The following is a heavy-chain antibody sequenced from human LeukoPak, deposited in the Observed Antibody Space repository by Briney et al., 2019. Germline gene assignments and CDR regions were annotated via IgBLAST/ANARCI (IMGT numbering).Heavy chain of an antibody. CDR3: AKGGRYSYGLD. CDR2: ISGSGGST. Sequence: GGSLRLSCAASGFTFSSYSMNWVRQAPGKGLEWVSAISGSGGSTYYADSVKGRFTISRDNSKNTLYLQMNSLRAEDTAVYYCAKGGRYSYGLDWGQGTLVTVSS. V-gene: IGHV3-23*01. D-gene: IGHD5-18*01. J-gene: IGHJ4*02. CDR1: GFTFSSYS.